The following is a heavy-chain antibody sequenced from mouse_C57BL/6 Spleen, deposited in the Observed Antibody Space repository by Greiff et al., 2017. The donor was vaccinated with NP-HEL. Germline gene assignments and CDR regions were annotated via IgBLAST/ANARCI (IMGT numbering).Heavy chain of an antibody. D-gene: IGHD2-3*01. V-gene: IGHV14-3*01. CDR2: LDPAKGTN. CDR1: GFNIKNTY. Sequence: EVQLQQSVAELVRPGASVKLSCTASGFNIKNTYMHWVKQRPEQGLEWIGRLDPAKGTNKYAPKFQGKATINADTSSNTAYLQLSILTSEDTAIYSCARSIAMDYWGQGTSVTVSS. CDR3: ARSIAMDY. J-gene: IGHJ4*01.